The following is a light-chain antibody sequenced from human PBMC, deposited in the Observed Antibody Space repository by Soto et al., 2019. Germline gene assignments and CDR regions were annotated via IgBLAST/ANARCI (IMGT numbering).Light chain of an antibody. Sequence: DIVLTQSPDSLAVSLGERATINCKSSQSVLYSSNNKNYLAWYQQKPGQPPKLLIYWASTRESGVPDRCSGSGSGTDFTLTISSLQAEDVAVYYYQQYYNTPQTFGQGTKVEIK. CDR3: QQYYNTPQT. J-gene: IGKJ1*01. CDR1: QSVLYSSNNKNY. CDR2: WAS. V-gene: IGKV4-1*01.